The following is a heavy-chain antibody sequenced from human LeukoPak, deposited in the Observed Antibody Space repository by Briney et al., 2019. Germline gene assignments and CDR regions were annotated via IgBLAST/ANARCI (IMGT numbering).Heavy chain of an antibody. CDR3: AKPRPRSSWYRYTDYYYYMDV. CDR1: GGTFSSYW. D-gene: IGHD6-13*01. Sequence: SCKASGGTFSSYWMHWVRQAPGKGLVWVSRINSDGSSTSYADSVKGRFTISRDNAKNTLYLQMNSLRAEDTAVYYCAKPRPRSSWYRYTDYYYYMDVWGKGTTVTVSS. J-gene: IGHJ6*03. V-gene: IGHV3-74*01. CDR2: INSDGSST.